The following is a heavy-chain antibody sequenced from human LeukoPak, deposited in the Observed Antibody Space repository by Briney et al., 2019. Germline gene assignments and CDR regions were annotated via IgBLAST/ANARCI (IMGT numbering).Heavy chain of an antibody. D-gene: IGHD6-19*01. CDR2: ISSSSSYI. CDR1: GFIFSSYS. V-gene: IGHV3-21*01. Sequence: GGSLRLSCAASGFIFSSYSMNWVRQAPGKGLEWVSSISSSSSYIYYADSVEGRFTISRDNAKNSLYLQMNSLRAEDTAVYYCASPVATIVMAVAGTEPAMDVWGKGTTVTVSS. CDR3: ASPVATIVMAVAGTEPAMDV. J-gene: IGHJ6*03.